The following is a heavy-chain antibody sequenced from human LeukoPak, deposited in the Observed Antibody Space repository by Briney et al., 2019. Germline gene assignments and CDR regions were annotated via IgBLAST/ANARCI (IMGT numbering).Heavy chain of an antibody. CDR2: TSAYNGNT. CDR1: GGTFSSYA. D-gene: IGHD3-16*01. Sequence: ASVKVSCKASGGTFSSYAISWVRQAPGQGLEWMGWTSAYNGNTNYAQKLQGRVTMTTDTSTSTAYMELRSLRSDDTAVYYCARFPVVGGTFRYYYYYGMDVWGQGTTVTVSS. CDR3: ARFPVVGGTFRYYYYYGMDV. J-gene: IGHJ6*02. V-gene: IGHV1-18*01.